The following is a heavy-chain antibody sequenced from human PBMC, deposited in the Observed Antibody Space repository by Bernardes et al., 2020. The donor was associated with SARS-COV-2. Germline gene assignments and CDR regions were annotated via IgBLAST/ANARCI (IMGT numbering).Heavy chain of an antibody. CDR1: GFTFSSYA. Sequence: GGSLRLSCAASGFTFSSYAMSWVRQAPGKGLEWVSGSDNNGGVTYYPDSVKGRFTISRDNSENTLYLQMTGLRVDDTAVYYCVKRQVVFGVHSVGGYYYYRDVWGKGTTVTVSS. J-gene: IGHJ6*03. D-gene: IGHD3-3*01. CDR2: SDNNGGVT. V-gene: IGHV3-23*01. CDR3: VKRQVVFGVHSVGGYYYYRDV.